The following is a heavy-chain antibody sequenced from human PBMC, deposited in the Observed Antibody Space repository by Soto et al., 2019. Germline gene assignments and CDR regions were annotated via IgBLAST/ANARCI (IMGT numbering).Heavy chain of an antibody. Sequence: QVQLQESGPGLVKPSETLSLTCTVSDDSLTNYYCSWFRQPPGKGLEFIGYLMYSGYSAYNLSLKSGVSMAMDTSKTQSSIMLESVPGTDTAVYYCARHCCGPIHGLVCVWGEGTTFIVSS. J-gene: IGHJ6*04. CDR2: LMYSGYS. V-gene: IGHV4-59*08. CDR1: DDSLTNYY. CDR3: ARHCCGPIHGLVCV. D-gene: IGHD2-15*01.